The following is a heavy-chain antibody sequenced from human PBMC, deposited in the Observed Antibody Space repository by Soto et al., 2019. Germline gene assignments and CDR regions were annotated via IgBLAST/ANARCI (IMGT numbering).Heavy chain of an antibody. CDR2: MNPNSGNT. Sequence: ASVKVSCKASGYTFTSYDINWVRQATGQGLEWMGWMNPNSGNTGYAQKFQGRLTITKDTSKNQVVLTMTNMDPVDTATYYCARTYYYGQNWFDPWGQGTLVTVSS. CDR3: ARTYYYGQNWFDP. J-gene: IGHJ5*02. CDR1: GYTFTSYD. V-gene: IGHV1-8*01. D-gene: IGHD3-10*01.